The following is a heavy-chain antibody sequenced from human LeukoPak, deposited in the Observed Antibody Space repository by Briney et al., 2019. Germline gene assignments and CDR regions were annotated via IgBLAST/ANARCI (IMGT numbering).Heavy chain of an antibody. CDR3: ARDRGGSAFDI. CDR2: INSDGSST. D-gene: IGHD3-10*01. CDR1: GXTFRSYL. V-gene: IGHV3-74*01. J-gene: IGHJ3*02. Sequence: GGSLRLSCAPSGXTFRSYLMHWVRQAPGKGLVWVSRINSDGSSTSYADSVKGRFTISRDNAKNTLYLQMNSLRAEDTAVYHCARDRGGSAFDILGQGTMVTVSS.